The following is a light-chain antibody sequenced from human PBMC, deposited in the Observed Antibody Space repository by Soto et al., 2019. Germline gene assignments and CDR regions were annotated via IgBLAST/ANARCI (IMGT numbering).Light chain of an antibody. CDR3: QSYDNILSGPL. J-gene: IGLJ3*02. V-gene: IGLV1-40*01. CDR2: KNN. CDR1: GSNVGASYD. Sequence: QSVLTQPPSVSGAPGQTITMSCTGSGSNVGASYDVHWYQVLPGAGPRLLIYKNNNRPSGVPDRFSGSKSGTSASLAITGLRAEDEADYYCQSYDNILSGPLLGGGTKLTVL.